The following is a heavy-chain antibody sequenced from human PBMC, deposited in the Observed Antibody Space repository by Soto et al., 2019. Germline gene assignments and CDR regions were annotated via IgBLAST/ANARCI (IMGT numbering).Heavy chain of an antibody. CDR3: ARDWLISYCSGGSCYPTVTIGRFDY. CDR1: GYTFTSYA. D-gene: IGHD2-15*01. J-gene: IGHJ4*02. CDR2: INAGNGNT. V-gene: IGHV1-3*01. Sequence: ASVKVSCKASGYTFTSYAMHWVRQAPGQRLEWMGWINAGNGNTKYSQKFQGRVTMTTDTSTSTAYMELRSLRSDDTAVYYCARDWLISYCSGGSCYPTVTIGRFDYWGQGTLVTVSS.